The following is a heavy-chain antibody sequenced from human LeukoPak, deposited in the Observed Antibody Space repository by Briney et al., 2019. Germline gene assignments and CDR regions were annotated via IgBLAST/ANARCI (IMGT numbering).Heavy chain of an antibody. CDR2: INHSGST. Sequence: SETLSLTCAVYGGSFSGYYWSWIRQPPGKGLEWIGEINHSGSTNYNPSLKSRVTMSLDTSNNQFSLKLNSVTAADTAVYYCAKEGMIRGVIDYWGQGALVTVSS. J-gene: IGHJ4*02. D-gene: IGHD3-10*01. CDR1: GGSFSGYY. CDR3: AKEGMIRGVIDY. V-gene: IGHV4-34*01.